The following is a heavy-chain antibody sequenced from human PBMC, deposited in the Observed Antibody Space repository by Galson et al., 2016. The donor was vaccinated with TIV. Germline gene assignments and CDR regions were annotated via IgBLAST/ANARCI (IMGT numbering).Heavy chain of an antibody. CDR3: ARSGDYGDY. CDR1: GYTFTSYD. D-gene: IGHD4-17*01. Sequence: SVKVSCKASGYTFTSYDINWVRQATGQGLEWMGWMHPNSGNTGYAQKFRGRVTMTRSTSVRTAYMELSSLRSEDTAVYYCARSGDYGDYWGQGTLVTVSS. V-gene: IGHV1-8*02. CDR2: MHPNSGNT. J-gene: IGHJ4*02.